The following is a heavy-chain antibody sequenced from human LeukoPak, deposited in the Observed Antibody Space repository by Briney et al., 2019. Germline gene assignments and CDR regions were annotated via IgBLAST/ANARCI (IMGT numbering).Heavy chain of an antibody. D-gene: IGHD3-3*01. V-gene: IGHV1-69*01. Sequence: GASVKVSCKASGGTFSSYAISWVRQAPGQGLERMGGIIPIFGTANYAQKFQGRVTITADESTSTAYMELSSLRSEDTAVYYCARAFGAPTEFDPWGQGTLVTVSS. CDR3: ARAFGAPTEFDP. CDR2: IIPIFGTA. J-gene: IGHJ5*02. CDR1: GGTFSSYA.